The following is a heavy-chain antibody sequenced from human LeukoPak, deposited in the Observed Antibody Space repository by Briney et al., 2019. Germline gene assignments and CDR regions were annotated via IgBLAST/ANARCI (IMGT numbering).Heavy chain of an antibody. V-gene: IGHV3-43*01. J-gene: IGHJ4*02. Sequence: GGSLRLSCAASGFTFDDYTMHWVRQAPGKGLEWVSLISWDGGSTYYADSVKGRFTISRDNSKNSLYLQMNSLRAEDTAVYYCARERYGNYNWGQGTLVTVS. D-gene: IGHD4-11*01. CDR1: GFTFDDYT. CDR3: ARERYGNYN. CDR2: ISWDGGST.